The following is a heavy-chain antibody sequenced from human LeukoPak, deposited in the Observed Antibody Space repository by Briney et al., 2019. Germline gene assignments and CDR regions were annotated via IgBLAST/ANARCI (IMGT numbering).Heavy chain of an antibody. CDR2: ISPSGRTI. D-gene: IGHD2-21*02. Sequence: PGGSLRLSCAASGFTFSSYGMHWVRQAPGKGLEWVSYISPSGRTIYYADSVKGRFTISRDNAKNSLYLQMNSLRAEDTAVYYCARDREFRVTAIRRADYYYYYYMDVWGKGTTVTVSS. J-gene: IGHJ6*03. V-gene: IGHV3-48*04. CDR3: ARDREFRVTAIRRADYYYYYYMDV. CDR1: GFTFSSYG.